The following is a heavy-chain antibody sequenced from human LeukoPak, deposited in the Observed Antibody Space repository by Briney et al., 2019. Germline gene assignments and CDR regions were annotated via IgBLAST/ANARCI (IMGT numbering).Heavy chain of an antibody. D-gene: IGHD4-23*01. CDR1: GFTFSNYA. Sequence: GGSLRLSCAASGFTFSNYAMHWVRQAPGKGLEWVAVISYDANDKYYADSVKGRFTISRDNSKNTLYLQMNSLRAEDTAVYYCAKEVVTPHGDYYMDVWGKGTTVTISS. CDR3: AKEVVTPHGDYYMDV. J-gene: IGHJ6*03. V-gene: IGHV3-30*04. CDR2: ISYDANDK.